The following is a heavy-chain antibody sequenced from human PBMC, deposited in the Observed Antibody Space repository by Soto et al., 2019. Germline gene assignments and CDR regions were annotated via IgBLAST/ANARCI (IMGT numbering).Heavy chain of an antibody. CDR3: TTLRITERIDY. V-gene: IGHV3-15*07. CDR1: GVTFSDAW. Sequence: GGSLRLSCAASGVTFSDAWMNWVRQAPGKGLEWVGRIRSKTDGGTTDYAAPVKGRFTISRDDSRDTLYLQMNSLKTEDTAVYYCTTLRITERIDYWGQGTPVTVSS. CDR2: IRSKTDGGTT. J-gene: IGHJ4*02. D-gene: IGHD1-20*01.